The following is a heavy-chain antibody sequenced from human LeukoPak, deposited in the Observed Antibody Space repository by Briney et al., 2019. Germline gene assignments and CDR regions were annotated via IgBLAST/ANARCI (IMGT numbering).Heavy chain of an antibody. J-gene: IGHJ4*02. Sequence: GGSLRLSCAASGFTFSSYAMSWVRQAPGKGLEWVSAISGSGGSTYYADSVKGRFTISRDNSKNTLYLQMNSLRAEDTAIYYCATYDYVWGRYRLAQSDYWGQGTLVTVSS. CDR3: ATYDYVWGRYRLAQSDY. D-gene: IGHD3-16*02. V-gene: IGHV3-23*01. CDR2: ISGSGGST. CDR1: GFTFSSYA.